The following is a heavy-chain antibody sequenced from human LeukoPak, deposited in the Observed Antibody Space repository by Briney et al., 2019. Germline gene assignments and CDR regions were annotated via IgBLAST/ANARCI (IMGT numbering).Heavy chain of an antibody. CDR3: AREPEPAITLVRGEVFDI. V-gene: IGHV1-69*01. J-gene: IGHJ3*02. Sequence: SVKVSCKASGGTFSSYVISWVRQAPGQGLEWMGGIIPGFGTANYAQKFQGTVTITADVSATAVYMVLNSLRSEDTAVYYCAREPEPAITLVRGEVFDIWGQGTMVIVSS. CDR1: GGTFSSYV. CDR2: IIPGFGTA. D-gene: IGHD3-10*01.